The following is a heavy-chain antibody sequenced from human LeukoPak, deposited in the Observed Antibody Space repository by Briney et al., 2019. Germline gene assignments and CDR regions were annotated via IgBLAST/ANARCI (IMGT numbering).Heavy chain of an antibody. V-gene: IGHV4-61*02. J-gene: IGHJ4*02. CDR2: VFSDGGT. CDR1: GGSIISDHSYEKSY. D-gene: IGHD3-9*01. Sequence: SQTLSLTCTVSGGSIISDHSYEKSYWTWNRQPAGQGLEWIGRVFSDGGTNFNPSLQSRLTISLDTSKNQFSLSLSSVTAADTAIYYCARDRAYDYDIRLESWGQGILVTVSS. CDR3: ARDRAYDYDIRLES.